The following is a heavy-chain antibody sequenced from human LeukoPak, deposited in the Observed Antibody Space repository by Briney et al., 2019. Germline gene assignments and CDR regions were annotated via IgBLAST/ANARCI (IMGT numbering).Heavy chain of an antibody. CDR3: ARHDGDCSSTSCLNWFDP. J-gene: IGHJ5*02. CDR1: GYSFSSGYY. D-gene: IGHD2-2*01. Sequence: PSETLSLTCAVSGYSFSSGYYWGWIRQPPGRGLEWIGSIYYSVSTHYNPSLKSRVTISIDTSKNQISLKLNSVTAADTAVYYCARHDGDCSSTSCLNWFDPLGQGTLVTVSS. CDR2: IYYSVST. V-gene: IGHV4-38-2*01.